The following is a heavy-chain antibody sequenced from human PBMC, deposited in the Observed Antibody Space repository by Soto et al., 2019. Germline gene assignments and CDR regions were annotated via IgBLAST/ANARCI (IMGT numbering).Heavy chain of an antibody. V-gene: IGHV4-39*07. CDR2: IYYSGST. CDR1: GGSISSSSYY. J-gene: IGHJ6*02. D-gene: IGHD3-22*01. CDR3: AKGGGYYPYYGMDV. Sequence: SETLSLTCTVSGGSISSSSYYWGWIRQPPGKGLEWIGSIYYSGSTYYNPSLKSRVTISVDTSKNQFSLKLSSVTAEDTAVYYCAKGGGYYPYYGMDVWGQGTTVTVSS.